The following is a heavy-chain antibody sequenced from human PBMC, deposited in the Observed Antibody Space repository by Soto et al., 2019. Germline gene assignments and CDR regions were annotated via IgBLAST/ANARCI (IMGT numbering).Heavy chain of an antibody. V-gene: IGHV3-74*01. Sequence: VQLVESGGGLVQPGESLRLSCAASGFTFSSYWMHWVRQAPGKGLVWVSRINSDGSSTSYAGSVKGQFTISRDNAKNTLYLQMNSLRAEDTAVYYCVRTSLVVAAATREDYWGQGTLVTVSS. J-gene: IGHJ4*02. D-gene: IGHD2-15*01. CDR2: INSDGSST. CDR1: GFTFSSYW. CDR3: VRTSLVVAAATREDY.